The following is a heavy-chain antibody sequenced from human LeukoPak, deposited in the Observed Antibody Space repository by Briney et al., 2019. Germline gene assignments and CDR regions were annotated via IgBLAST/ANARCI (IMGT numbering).Heavy chain of an antibody. D-gene: IGHD5-12*01. CDR2: LYSSGYL. CDR1: GFSVSSNY. V-gene: IGHV3-66*01. J-gene: IGHJ4*02. Sequence: GGSLRLSCAASGFSVSSNYMSWVRQAPGKGLEWVSVLYSSGYLKYADSVKGRFSISRDTSENTLSLQMNSLRAEDSAVYYCAAKGNGYTGTYVFAHWGRGTLVTVSS. CDR3: AAKGNGYTGTYVFAH.